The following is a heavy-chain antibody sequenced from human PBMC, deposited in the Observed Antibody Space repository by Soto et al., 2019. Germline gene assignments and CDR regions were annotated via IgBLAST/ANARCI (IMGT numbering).Heavy chain of an antibody. J-gene: IGHJ4*02. D-gene: IGHD1-26*01. CDR2: ISYDGSNK. Sequence: GGSLRLSCAASGSTFSSYGMHWVRQAPGKGLEWVAVISYDGSNKYYADSVKGRFTISRDNSKNTLYLQMNSLRAEDTAVYYCAKVMSGSLDYWGQGTLVTVSS. CDR3: AKVMSGSLDY. V-gene: IGHV3-30*18. CDR1: GSTFSSYG.